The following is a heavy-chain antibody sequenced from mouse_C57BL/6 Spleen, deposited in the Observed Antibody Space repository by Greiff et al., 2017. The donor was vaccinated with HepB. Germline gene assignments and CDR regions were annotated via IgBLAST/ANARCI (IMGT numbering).Heavy chain of an antibody. J-gene: IGHJ1*03. CDR2: INPNNGGT. V-gene: IGHV1-22*01. CDR3: ARDYYGSSYRWYFDV. CDR1: GYTFTDYN. D-gene: IGHD1-1*01. Sequence: DVHLVESGPELVKPGASVKMSCKASGYTFTDYNMHWVKQSHGKSLEWIGYINPNNGGTSYNQKFKGKATLTVNKSSSTAYMELRSLTSEDSAVYYCARDYYGSSYRWYFDVWGTGTTVTVSS.